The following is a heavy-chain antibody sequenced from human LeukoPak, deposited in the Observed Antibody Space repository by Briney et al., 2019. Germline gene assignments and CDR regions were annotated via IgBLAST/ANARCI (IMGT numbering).Heavy chain of an antibody. V-gene: IGHV4-38-2*01. CDR3: ARLEAEMATMYYYYYYMDV. Sequence: SETLSLTCAVSGYSISSGYYWGWVRQPPGKGLEWIGSMYHSGSTYYNPSLKSRVTISVDTSKNQFSLKLSSVTAADTAVYYCARLEAEMATMYYYYYYMDVWGKGTTVTVSS. CDR1: GYSISSGYY. CDR2: MYHSGST. D-gene: IGHD5-24*01. J-gene: IGHJ6*03.